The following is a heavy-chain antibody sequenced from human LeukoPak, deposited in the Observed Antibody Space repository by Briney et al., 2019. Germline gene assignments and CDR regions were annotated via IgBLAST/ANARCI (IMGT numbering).Heavy chain of an antibody. D-gene: IGHD6-13*01. J-gene: IGHJ5*02. CDR3: AKVPPSITAAGNWLGP. CDR1: GYTFTGYY. V-gene: IGHV1-2*06. CDR2: INPNTGGT. Sequence: ASVKVSCKASGYTFTGYYIHWVRQAPGQGLEWMGRINPNTGGTDYAQKFQGRVTMTRDTSITTAYMELSRLTSDDTAIYYCAKVPPSITAAGNWLGPWGQGAQVTVSS.